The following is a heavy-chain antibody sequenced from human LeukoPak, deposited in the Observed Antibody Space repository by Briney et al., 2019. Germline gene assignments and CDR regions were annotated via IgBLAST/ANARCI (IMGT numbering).Heavy chain of an antibody. D-gene: IGHD2-15*01. Sequence: GGSLRLSCAASGFTFSTAWMNWVRQAPGKGLEWVGRIKSSNDGGAIDYAAFVKGRFTISRDDSKDTLYLQVSGLRAEDTAVYYCAKQLGYCSDGSCYFPYWGQGTLVTVSS. J-gene: IGHJ4*02. CDR1: GFTFSTAW. CDR2: IKSSNDGGAI. V-gene: IGHV3-15*07. CDR3: AKQLGYCSDGSCYFPY.